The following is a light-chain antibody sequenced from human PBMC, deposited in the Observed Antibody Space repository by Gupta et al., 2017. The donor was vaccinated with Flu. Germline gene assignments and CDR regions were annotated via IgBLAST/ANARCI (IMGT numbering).Light chain of an antibody. J-gene: IGKJ3*01. CDR1: QGISNY. Sequence: IQMTQSPSSLSALVGDRVTITCRASQGISNYLAWYQQIPGKVPKVLIFAASTLQSGVPARCSGSGTGTDFTLTISSLQPEDVATYYCQEYNSAPATFGPGTKVDIK. CDR3: QEYNSAPAT. V-gene: IGKV1-27*01. CDR2: AAS.